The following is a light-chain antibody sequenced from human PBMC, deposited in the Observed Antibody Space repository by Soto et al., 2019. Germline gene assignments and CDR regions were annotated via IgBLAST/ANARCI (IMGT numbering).Light chain of an antibody. J-gene: IGKJ3*01. Sequence: DIQMTQSPSSLSASVGDRVTITCQASQDITSYLNWYQHKPGKAPKLLIYDASILETGVPPRFSGSGSGIDFTLTITSLQPEDVATYYCQHCDYLPIFGPGTTVDFK. CDR3: QHCDYLPI. CDR2: DAS. CDR1: QDITSY. V-gene: IGKV1-33*01.